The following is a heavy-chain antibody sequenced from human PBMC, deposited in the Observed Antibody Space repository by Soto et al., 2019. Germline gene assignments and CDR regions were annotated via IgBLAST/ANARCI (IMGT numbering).Heavy chain of an antibody. Sequence: GASVKVSCKASGYTFTSYDINWVRQATGQGLEWMGWMNPNSGSTNYAQKFQGWVTMTRDTSISTAYMELSRLRSDDTAVYYCARGAYNWNYYGMDVWGQGTTVTVSS. J-gene: IGHJ6*02. D-gene: IGHD1-20*01. CDR2: MNPNSGST. V-gene: IGHV1-8*01. CDR1: GYTFTSYD. CDR3: ARGAYNWNYYGMDV.